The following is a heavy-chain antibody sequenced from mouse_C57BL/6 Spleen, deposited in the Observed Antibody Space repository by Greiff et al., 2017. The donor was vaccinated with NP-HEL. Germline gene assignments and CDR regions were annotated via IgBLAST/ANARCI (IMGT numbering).Heavy chain of an antibody. D-gene: IGHD3-2*02. CDR3: ASTAQDYFDY. V-gene: IGHV1-52*01. J-gene: IGHJ2*01. Sequence: VQLQQPGAELVRPGSSVKLSCKASGYTFTSYWMHWVKQRPIQGLEWIGNIYPSDSETHYNQKFKDKATLTVDKSSSTAYMQLSSLTSEDSAVYYCASTAQDYFDYWGQGTTLTVSS. CDR1: GYTFTSYW. CDR2: IYPSDSET.